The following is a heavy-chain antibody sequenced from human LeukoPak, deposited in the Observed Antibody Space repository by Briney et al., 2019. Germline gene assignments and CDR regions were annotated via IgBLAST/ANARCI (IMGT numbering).Heavy chain of an antibody. Sequence: ASVKVSCKASGYTFTSYGISWVRQAPGQGLEWMGWISAYNGNTNYAQKLQGRVTMTTDTSTSTAYMELSSLRSEDTAVYYCARVSGGYSGYGYFDYWGQGTLVTVSS. CDR1: GYTFTSYG. J-gene: IGHJ4*02. D-gene: IGHD5-12*01. CDR2: ISAYNGNT. CDR3: ARVSGGYSGYGYFDY. V-gene: IGHV1-18*01.